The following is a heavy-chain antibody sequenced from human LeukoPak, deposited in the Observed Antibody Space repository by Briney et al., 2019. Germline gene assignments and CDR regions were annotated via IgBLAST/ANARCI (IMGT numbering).Heavy chain of an antibody. CDR1: GGSISSGSYY. J-gene: IGHJ5*02. Sequence: PSQTLSLTCTVSGGSISSGSYYWSWIRQPAGKGLEWIGRIYTSGSTNYNPSLKSRVTISVDTSKNQFSLKLSSVTAADTAVYYCARGVLRMEGWFDPWGQGTLVTVSS. D-gene: IGHD2/OR15-2a*01. CDR2: IYTSGST. CDR3: ARGVLRMEGWFDP. V-gene: IGHV4-61*02.